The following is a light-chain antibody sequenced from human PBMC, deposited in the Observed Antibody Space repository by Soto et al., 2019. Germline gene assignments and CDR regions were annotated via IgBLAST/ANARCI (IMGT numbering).Light chain of an antibody. CDR2: EVS. CDR3: SSYTSSSTRV. V-gene: IGLV2-14*01. Sequence: QSVLTQPASVSGSPGQSITISCTGTSSDVGGYNYVSWYQQPPGKAPKIMIYEVSNRPSGVSNRFSGSKSANTASLTISGLQAEDEADYDCSSYTSSSTRVFGTGTKVTV. CDR1: SSDVGGYNY. J-gene: IGLJ1*01.